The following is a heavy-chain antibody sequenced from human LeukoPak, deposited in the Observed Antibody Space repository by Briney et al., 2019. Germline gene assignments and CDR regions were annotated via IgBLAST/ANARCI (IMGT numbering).Heavy chain of an antibody. CDR3: ARDSRGTDPWDFDV. CDR2: INPSGST. Sequence: SETLSLTCTVSGFVSSGSISTYSWSWFRQPAGKGLEWLGRINPSGSTNYNPSLKSRVTISEDKSRNQVSLKLNSVTAADTAVQYCARDSRGTDPWDFDVWGRGTLVTVSS. J-gene: IGHJ2*01. D-gene: IGHD3-22*01. CDR1: GFVSSGSISTYS. V-gene: IGHV4-4*07.